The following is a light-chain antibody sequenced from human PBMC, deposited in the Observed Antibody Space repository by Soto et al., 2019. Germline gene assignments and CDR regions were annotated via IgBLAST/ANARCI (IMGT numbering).Light chain of an antibody. CDR3: QSYDSSLSAYV. CDR2: ANS. CDR1: SSNIGAGYD. V-gene: IGLV1-40*01. Sequence: LTRPRSVSWSPGQRVTISCTGSSSNIGAGYDVHWYQHLPGTAPKFLIYANSNRPSGVPDRFSGSKSGTSASLAITGLQAEDEADYYCQSYDSSLSAYVFGSGTKVTVL. J-gene: IGLJ1*01.